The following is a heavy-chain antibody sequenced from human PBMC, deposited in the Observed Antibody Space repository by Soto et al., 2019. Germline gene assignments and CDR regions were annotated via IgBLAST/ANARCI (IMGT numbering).Heavy chain of an antibody. J-gene: IGHJ6*02. V-gene: IGHV3-43*01. Sequence: WGCLRLAWVSSGLTFDDYTMPWVRQAPGKGLEWVSLVSWDGGATYYADSVKGRFIISRDNNKNSLYLQMSSLRTEDTALYYCAKDRAAVTGAYYYYGMDVWGQGTTVTVS. CDR2: VSWDGGAT. D-gene: IGHD6-19*01. CDR3: AKDRAAVTGAYYYYGMDV. CDR1: GLTFDDYT.